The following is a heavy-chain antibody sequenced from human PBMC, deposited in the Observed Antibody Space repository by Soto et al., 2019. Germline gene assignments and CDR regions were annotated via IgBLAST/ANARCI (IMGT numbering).Heavy chain of an antibody. D-gene: IGHD1-26*01. V-gene: IGHV3-11*06. Sequence: QVQLVESGGGLVKPGGSLRLSCAASGFTFSDYYMNWIRQAPGKGLEWVSYISGSSSYKNYADSMQGRFTVARDNAQNPLYLQMNYLTVEDTGTYYCARGGGPGGIAVGAGDIWGQATEVTVSS. J-gene: IGHJ3*02. CDR3: ARGGGPGGIAVGAGDI. CDR1: GFTFSDYY. CDR2: ISGSSSYK.